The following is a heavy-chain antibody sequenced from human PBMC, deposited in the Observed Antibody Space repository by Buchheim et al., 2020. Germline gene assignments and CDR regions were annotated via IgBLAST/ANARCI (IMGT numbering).Heavy chain of an antibody. V-gene: IGHV3-30*03. CDR3: VGGLLRSLEWLFVP. D-gene: IGHD3-3*01. CDR1: GFTFSNHG. J-gene: IGHJ5*02. Sequence: QVQLVESGGGVVQPGRSLRLSCAASGFTFSNHGMYWVRQAPGKGLQWVALISFDGTNTSYADSFMGRFTVSRANSKHTLYQQMNSLRLEDTAVYYCVGGLLRSLEWLFVPWGQGT. CDR2: ISFDGTNT.